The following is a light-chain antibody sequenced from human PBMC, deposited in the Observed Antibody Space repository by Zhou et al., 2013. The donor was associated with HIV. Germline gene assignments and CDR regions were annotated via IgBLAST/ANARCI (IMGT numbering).Light chain of an antibody. CDR1: QDISNY. CDR3: QQYDNLPGT. CDR2: DAS. J-gene: IGKJ4*01. Sequence: DIQMTQSPSSLSASVGDRVTITCQASQDISNYLNWYQQKPGKAPKLLIYDASNLETGVPSRFSGSGSGTDFTFTISSLQPEDIATYYCQQYDNLPGTFGGGTEGGDQT. V-gene: IGKV1-33*01.